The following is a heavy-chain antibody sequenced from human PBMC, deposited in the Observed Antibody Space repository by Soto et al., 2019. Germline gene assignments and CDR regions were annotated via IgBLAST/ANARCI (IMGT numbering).Heavy chain of an antibody. D-gene: IGHD7-27*01. CDR1: GFIFTDYA. CDR3: AKYFLQDWGQDYYYGMDV. J-gene: IGHJ6*02. CDR2: LSGSGGDT. V-gene: IGHV3-23*01. Sequence: EMQLLESGGGLVQLGGSLRLSCAASGFIFTDYAMTWVRQAPGKGLEWVSGLSGSGGDTYYADSVKGRFTVSRDNSRNTVXLQMNSLRAEDTAVYYCAKYFLQDWGQDYYYGMDVWGQGTTVTVSS.